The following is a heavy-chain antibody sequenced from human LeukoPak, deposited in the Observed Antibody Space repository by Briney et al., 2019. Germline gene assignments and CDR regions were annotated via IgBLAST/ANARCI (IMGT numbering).Heavy chain of an antibody. J-gene: IGHJ4*02. Sequence: PGGSLRLSCAASGFTFSSYWMSWVRQAPGKGLEWVASIKQDGSETYYVDSVKGRFIISKDNAQNLLFLQMNSLRVEDTAVCFCARDPSMTAVSAYSFDFWGQGTLVTVSS. CDR1: GFTFSSYW. CDR2: IKQDGSET. CDR3: ARDPSMTAVSAYSFDF. D-gene: IGHD2-21*01. V-gene: IGHV3-7*01.